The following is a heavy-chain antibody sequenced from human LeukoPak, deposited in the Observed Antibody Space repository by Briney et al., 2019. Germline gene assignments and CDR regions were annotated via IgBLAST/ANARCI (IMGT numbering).Heavy chain of an antibody. CDR1: GFTFSSYA. CDR2: ISGSGGDT. J-gene: IGHJ3*02. D-gene: IGHD3-22*01. V-gene: IGHV3-23*01. Sequence: GGSLRLSCAASGFTFSSYAMRWVRQAPGKGLEWVSAISGSGGDTYYADSVKGRSIISRDNSKNTLYLQMNSLRAEDTAVYYCARVSGFITGAFDIWGQGTMVTVSS. CDR3: ARVSGFITGAFDI.